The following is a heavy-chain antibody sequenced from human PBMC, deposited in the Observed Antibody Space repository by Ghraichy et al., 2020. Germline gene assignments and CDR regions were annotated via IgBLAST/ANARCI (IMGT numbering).Heavy chain of an antibody. J-gene: IGHJ4*02. D-gene: IGHD3-3*01. V-gene: IGHV5-51*01. CDR3: ARTSYYNYHNFYFDY. CDR2: IYAGDSES. Sequence: GESLNISCKASGFTFTNYWIGWVRQMPGKDLEWMGIIYAGDSESRYSPSFQGQVTISADKSISTAYLEWTSLQASDTAIYYCARTSYYNYHNFYFDYWGQGTPLTVSS. CDR1: GFTFTNYW.